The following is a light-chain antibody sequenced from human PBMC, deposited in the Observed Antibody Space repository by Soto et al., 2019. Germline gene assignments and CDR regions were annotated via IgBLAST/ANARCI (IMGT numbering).Light chain of an antibody. CDR1: QDISNY. Sequence: DIQMTQSPSSLSASVGDRVIITCQASQDISNYLNWYQKKPGKAPKLLIYDVFNLEAGVQSRFSGRGSGTNFTLNISSLQPEDIATDYCQQYDNLFFSFGGGTRVEIK. V-gene: IGKV1-33*01. CDR2: DVF. J-gene: IGKJ4*01. CDR3: QQYDNLFFS.